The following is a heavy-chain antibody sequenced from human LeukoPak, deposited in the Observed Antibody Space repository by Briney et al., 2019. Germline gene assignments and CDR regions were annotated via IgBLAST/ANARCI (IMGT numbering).Heavy chain of an antibody. Sequence: QPGGSLRLSCAASGFTFSTYTMNWVRQAPEKGLEWVSTVSDSRDVHYSDSVKGRFTISRDNARNSLYLQMNSLRDEDTAVYYCTRDGLHTAHFDYWGQGTLVTVSS. CDR3: TRDGLHTAHFDY. D-gene: IGHD5-18*01. CDR1: GFTFSTYT. J-gene: IGHJ4*02. CDR2: VSDSRDV. V-gene: IGHV3-48*02.